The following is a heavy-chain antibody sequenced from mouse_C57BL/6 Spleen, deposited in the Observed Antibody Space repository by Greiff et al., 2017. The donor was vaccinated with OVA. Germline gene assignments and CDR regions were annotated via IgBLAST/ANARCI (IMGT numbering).Heavy chain of an antibody. D-gene: IGHD1-1*01. Sequence: VQLQQSGPELVKPGASVKISCKASGYSFTDYNMNWVKQSNGKSLEWIGVINPNYGTTSYNQKFKGKATLTVDQSSSTAYMQLNSLTSEDSAVYYCAKYYYGSSYEDFDVWGTGTTVTVSS. CDR2: INPNYGTT. CDR1: GYSFTDYN. J-gene: IGHJ1*03. V-gene: IGHV1-39*01. CDR3: AKYYYGSSYEDFDV.